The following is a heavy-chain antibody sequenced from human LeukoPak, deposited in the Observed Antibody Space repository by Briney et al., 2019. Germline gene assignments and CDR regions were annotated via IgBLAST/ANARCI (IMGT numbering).Heavy chain of an antibody. J-gene: IGHJ4*02. CDR1: GGSISSYY. V-gene: IGHV4-59*01. Sequence: SETLSLTCTVSGGSISSYYWSWIRQPPGKGLEWIGYIYYSGSTNYNPSLKSRVTISVDTNQSSLKLSSVTAADTAVYYCARGSSWLDYRGQGTLVTVSS. D-gene: IGHD6-13*01. CDR3: ARGSSWLDY. CDR2: IYYSGST.